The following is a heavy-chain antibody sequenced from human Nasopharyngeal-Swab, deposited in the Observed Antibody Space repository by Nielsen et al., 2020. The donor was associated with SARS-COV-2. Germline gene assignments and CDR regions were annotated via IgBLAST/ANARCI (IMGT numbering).Heavy chain of an antibody. CDR2: IKQDGSEK. Sequence: GRSLRLSCAASGFTFSYYWMSWVRQAPGKGLEWVANIKQDGSEKYYVDSVKGRFTISRDNAKNSVYLQMNSLRAEDTAVYYCARSRIDYWGQGTLVTVSS. V-gene: IGHV3-7*01. J-gene: IGHJ4*02. CDR1: GFTFSYYW. CDR3: ARSRIDY.